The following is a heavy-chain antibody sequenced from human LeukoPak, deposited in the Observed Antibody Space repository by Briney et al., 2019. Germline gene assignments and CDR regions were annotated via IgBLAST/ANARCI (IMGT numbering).Heavy chain of an antibody. V-gene: IGHV3-66*01. D-gene: IGHD3-10*01. J-gene: IGHJ5*02. CDR1: GFTVSSNY. CDR2: IYSGGST. Sequence: GGSLRLSCAASGFTVSSNYMSWVRQAPGKGLEWVSVIYSGGSTYYADSVKGRFTISRDNSKNTLYLQMNSLRAEDTAVYYCAREDFIYGSPSVFDPWGQVTLVTVSS. CDR3: AREDFIYGSPSVFDP.